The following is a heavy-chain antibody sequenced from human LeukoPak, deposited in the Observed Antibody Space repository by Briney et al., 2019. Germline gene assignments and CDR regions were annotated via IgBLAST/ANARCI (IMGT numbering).Heavy chain of an antibody. CDR2: INHSGST. Sequence: SETLSLTCAVYGGSFSGYYWSWIRQPPGKGLEWIGEINHSGSTNYNPSLKSRVAISVDTSKNQFSLKLSSVTAADTAVYYCARGLHYYDSSGYYSWYYYYYMDVWGKGTTVTVSS. V-gene: IGHV4-34*01. CDR1: GGSFSGYY. J-gene: IGHJ6*03. CDR3: ARGLHYYDSSGYYSWYYYYYMDV. D-gene: IGHD3-22*01.